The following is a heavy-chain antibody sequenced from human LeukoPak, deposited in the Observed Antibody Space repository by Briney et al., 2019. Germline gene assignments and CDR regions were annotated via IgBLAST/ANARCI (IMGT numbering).Heavy chain of an antibody. Sequence: GGSLRLSCAASGFTFSSYAMSWVRQAPGKGLEWVSAISGSSGSTYYADSVKGRFTISRDNSKNTLYLQMNSLRAEDTAVYYCAKSIPDNLPYYYGSGSYNAYWYFDLWGRGTLVTVSS. CDR1: GFTFSSYA. J-gene: IGHJ2*01. CDR2: ISGSSGST. V-gene: IGHV3-23*01. CDR3: AKSIPDNLPYYYGSGSYNAYWYFDL. D-gene: IGHD3-10*01.